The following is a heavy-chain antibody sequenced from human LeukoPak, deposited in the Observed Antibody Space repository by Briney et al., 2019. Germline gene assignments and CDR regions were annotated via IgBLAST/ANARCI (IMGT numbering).Heavy chain of an antibody. V-gene: IGHV3-30*04. Sequence: GGSLRLSCAASGFTFSSYAMHWVRQAPGKGLEWVAVISYDGSNKYYADSVKGRFTISRDNSKNTLYLQMNSLRAGDTAVYYCARDRATVVIPMRWGYFDCWGQATLVTVSS. CDR1: GFTFSSYA. CDR3: ARDRATVVIPMRWGYFDC. D-gene: IGHD4-23*01. J-gene: IGHJ4*02. CDR2: ISYDGSNK.